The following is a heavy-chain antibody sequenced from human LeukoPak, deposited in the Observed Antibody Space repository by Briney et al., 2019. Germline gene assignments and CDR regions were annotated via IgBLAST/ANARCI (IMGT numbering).Heavy chain of an antibody. J-gene: IGHJ3*02. V-gene: IGHV3-23*01. CDR1: GFTFNTYA. CDR3: ANHYYGSSGYYPDAFDI. Sequence: GGSLRLSCAASGFTFNTYAMSWVRQAPGKGLEWVSTISTSGGSTYYADSVKGRFTLSRDNSKITLYLQMNSLRAEDTAVYYCANHYYGSSGYYPDAFDIWAKGQWSPSL. D-gene: IGHD3-22*01. CDR2: ISTSGGST.